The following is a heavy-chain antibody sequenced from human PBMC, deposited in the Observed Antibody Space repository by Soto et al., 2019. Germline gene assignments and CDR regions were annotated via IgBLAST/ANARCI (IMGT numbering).Heavy chain of an antibody. V-gene: IGHV1-18*01. Sequence: ASVKVSCKASGYTFTSYGISWVRQAPGQGLEWMGWISAYNGNTNYAQKLQGRVTMTTDTSTSTAYMELRSLRSDDTAVYYCARDLVEKFSGSYYWGYHYYRLAVWAQRTIVTVSS. CDR1: GYTFTSYG. J-gene: IGHJ6*02. CDR3: ARDLVEKFSGSYYWGYHYYRLAV. D-gene: IGHD1-26*01. CDR2: ISAYNGNT.